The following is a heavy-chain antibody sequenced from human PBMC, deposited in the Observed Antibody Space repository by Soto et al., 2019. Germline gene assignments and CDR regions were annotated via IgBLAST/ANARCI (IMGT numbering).Heavy chain of an antibody. D-gene: IGHD2-15*01. CDR1: EGSINWSPDY. Sequence: SETLSLTCAVSEGSINWSPDYWGWLRQPPGKEPQWIASVHYTASTYYNPSLKSRVTISVDTSKNQFSLNLRSVTAADTAIYYCGRATPGYPGRAFHIWGQGKMVTVS. V-gene: IGHV4-39*02. CDR3: GRATPGYPGRAFHI. J-gene: IGHJ3*02. CDR2: VHYTAST.